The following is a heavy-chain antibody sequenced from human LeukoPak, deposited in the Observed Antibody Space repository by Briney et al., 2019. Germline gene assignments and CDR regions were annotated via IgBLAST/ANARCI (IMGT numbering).Heavy chain of an antibody. CDR2: ISSSGSTI. CDR3: ARVYDYGDYAPFDY. Sequence: GGSLRLSCAAAGFTFSSYEMNWVRQAPGKGLEWVSYISSSGSTIYYADSVKGRFTISRDNAKNSLYLQMNSLRAEDTAVYYCARVYDYGDYAPFDYWAREPWSPSPQ. D-gene: IGHD4-17*01. V-gene: IGHV3-48*03. J-gene: IGHJ4*02. CDR1: GFTFSSYE.